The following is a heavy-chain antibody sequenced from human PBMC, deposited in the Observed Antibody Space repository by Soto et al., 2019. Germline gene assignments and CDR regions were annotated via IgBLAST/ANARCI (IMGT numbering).Heavy chain of an antibody. D-gene: IGHD5-18*01. J-gene: IGHJ4*02. V-gene: IGHV3-30*03. CDR1: GFTFTSYG. CDR2: ISYDGGIQ. Sequence: QAHLVESGGGVVQPGRSLRLSCAASGFTFTSYGMHWVRQAPGTGLGWVAVISYDGGIQHYADSVKGRFTISRDNSKNMVLLQMNSLRAEDTAVYYCVSARGYGHASVPYSWGQGTLVSVSS. CDR3: VSARGYGHASVPYS.